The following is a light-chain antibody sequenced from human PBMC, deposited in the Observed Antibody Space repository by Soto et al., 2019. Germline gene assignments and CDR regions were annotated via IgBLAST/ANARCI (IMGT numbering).Light chain of an antibody. J-gene: IGLJ1*01. CDR2: NNN. CDR1: SSNIGSNT. CDR3: CSYAGSNNYV. V-gene: IGLV1-44*01. Sequence: QSVLTQPPSTSGTPGQRVTISCSGSSSNIGSNTVSWCQQLPGTAPKPLIYNNNQRPSGVPDRFSGSKSGTSASLAISGLQSEDEADYYCCSYAGSNNYVFGTGTKVTVL.